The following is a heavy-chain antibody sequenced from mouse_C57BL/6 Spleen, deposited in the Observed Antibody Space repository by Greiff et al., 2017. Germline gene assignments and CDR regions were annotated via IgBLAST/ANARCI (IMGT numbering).Heavy chain of an antibody. D-gene: IGHD2-1*01. V-gene: IGHV5-15*01. J-gene: IGHJ3*01. CDR2: ISNLAYSI. Sequence: EVKLVESGGGLVQPGGSLKLSCAASGFTFSDYGMAWVRQAPRKGPEWVAFISNLAYSIYYADTVTGRFTISRENAKNTLYLDMSSLRSEDTAMYYCARQDGNYDGFAYWGQGTLVTVSA. CDR1: GFTFSDYG. CDR3: ARQDGNYDGFAY.